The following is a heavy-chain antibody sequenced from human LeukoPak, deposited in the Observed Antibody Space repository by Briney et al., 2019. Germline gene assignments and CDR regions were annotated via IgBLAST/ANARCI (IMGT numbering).Heavy chain of an antibody. J-gene: IGHJ5*02. D-gene: IGHD3-3*01. V-gene: IGHV3-23*01. CDR3: AKSPNFGVVMRFDP. Sequence: QAGGSLRLSCAASGFTFSIYAMSWVRQAPGKGLEWVSAISGSGGSTYYADSVKGRFTISRDNSKNTLYLQMNSLRAEDTAVYYCAKSPNFGVVMRFDPWGQGTLVTVSS. CDR1: GFTFSIYA. CDR2: ISGSGGST.